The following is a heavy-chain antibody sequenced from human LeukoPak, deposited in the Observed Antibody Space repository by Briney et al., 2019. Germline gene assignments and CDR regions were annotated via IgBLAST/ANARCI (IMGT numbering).Heavy chain of an antibody. D-gene: IGHD3-3*01. CDR3: ARGLASGYPPIPFDY. J-gene: IGHJ4*02. CDR1: GGSFSGYY. CDR2: ITDSGST. V-gene: IGHV4-34*01. Sequence: NPSETLSLTCAVYGGSFSGYYWSWIRQPPGKGLEWIGEITDSGSTKYNSSLKSRVTISVDTSKNQFSLNLRSLTAADTAVYYCARGLASGYPPIPFDYWGQGTLVTVSS.